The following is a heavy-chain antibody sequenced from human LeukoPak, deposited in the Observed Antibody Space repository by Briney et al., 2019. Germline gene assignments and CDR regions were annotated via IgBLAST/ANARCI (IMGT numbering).Heavy chain of an antibody. V-gene: IGHV1-8*02. Sequence: ASVKVSCKASGYTFTSYYMHWVRQAPGQGLEWVGGIIPIFGTAKYAQRFQGRVTMTRNTSISTAYMELSSLRSEDTAVYYCARGLVAYYYGSGTDYWGQGTLVTVSS. J-gene: IGHJ4*02. D-gene: IGHD3-10*01. CDR3: ARGLVAYYYGSGTDY. CDR1: GYTFTSYY. CDR2: IIPIFGTA.